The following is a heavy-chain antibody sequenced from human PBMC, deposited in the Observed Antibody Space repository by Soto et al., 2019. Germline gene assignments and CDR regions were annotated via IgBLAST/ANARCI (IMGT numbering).Heavy chain of an antibody. J-gene: IGHJ4*02. Sequence: QVQLVESGGGVVQPGRSLRLSCAASGFTFSSYGMHWVRRAPGKGLEWVAVIWYDGSNKYYADSVKGRFTISRDNSKNTLYLQMNSLRAEDTAVYYCARDTDGIAAADYWGQGTLVTVSS. CDR3: ARDTDGIAAADY. CDR2: IWYDGSNK. CDR1: GFTFSSYG. V-gene: IGHV3-33*01. D-gene: IGHD6-13*01.